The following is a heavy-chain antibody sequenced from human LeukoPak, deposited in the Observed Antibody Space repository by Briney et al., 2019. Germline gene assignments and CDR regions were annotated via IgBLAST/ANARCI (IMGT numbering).Heavy chain of an antibody. CDR2: INHSGST. J-gene: IGHJ3*02. CDR1: GGSFSGYY. V-gene: IGHV4-34*01. Sequence: SETLSLTRAVYGGSFSGYYWSWIRQPPGKGLGWIGEINHSGSTNYNPSLKSRVTISVDTSKNQFSLKLSSVTAADTAVYYCARDSSDAFDIWGQGTMVTVSS. D-gene: IGHD3-22*01. CDR3: ARDSSDAFDI.